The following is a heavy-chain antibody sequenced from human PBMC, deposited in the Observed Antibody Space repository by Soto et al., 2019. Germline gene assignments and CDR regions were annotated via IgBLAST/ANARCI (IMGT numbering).Heavy chain of an antibody. CDR1: GYSFTSNA. J-gene: IGHJ5*02. V-gene: IGHV1-18*04. Sequence: AAVKVSCKTSGYSFTSNAITWVRQAPGQGXEWMGWISTYSGDPNYEQKFQGRVTMTTDTSTNTAYMEVRNLRSDDTAGYYCARVWRSHQAPSGGSGFAPWGQGTLVT. CDR2: ISTYSGDP. D-gene: IGHD3-16*02. CDR3: ARVWRSHQAPSGGSGFAP.